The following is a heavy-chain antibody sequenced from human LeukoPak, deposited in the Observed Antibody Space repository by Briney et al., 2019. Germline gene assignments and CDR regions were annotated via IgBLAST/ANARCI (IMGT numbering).Heavy chain of an antibody. V-gene: IGHV3-7*04. J-gene: IGHJ5*02. CDR2: IKQDGSEI. CDR3: ARGHSGRWFWWFGA. CDR1: GFTFSSYW. D-gene: IGHD1-26*01. Sequence: GGSLRLSCAASGFTFSSYWMSWVRQAPGRGLQWVASIKQDGSEIYYVDSVKGRFSISGDNDKNSLTLQMNSLRAEDTAVYYCARGHSGRWFWWFGAWGQGTLVTVSS.